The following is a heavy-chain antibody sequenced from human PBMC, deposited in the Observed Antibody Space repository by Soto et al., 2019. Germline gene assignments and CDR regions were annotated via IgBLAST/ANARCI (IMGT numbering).Heavy chain of an antibody. CDR3: ERGRVGAAYYFDY. Sequence: KPSETLSLTCTVSGGSVSSGSYYWSWIRQPPGKGLEWIGYIYYSGSTNYNPSLKSRVTISVDTSKNQFSLKLSSVTAADTAVYYCERGRVGAAYYFDYWGQGTLVTVSS. D-gene: IGHD2-15*01. V-gene: IGHV4-61*01. CDR1: GGSVSSGSYY. CDR2: IYYSGST. J-gene: IGHJ4*02.